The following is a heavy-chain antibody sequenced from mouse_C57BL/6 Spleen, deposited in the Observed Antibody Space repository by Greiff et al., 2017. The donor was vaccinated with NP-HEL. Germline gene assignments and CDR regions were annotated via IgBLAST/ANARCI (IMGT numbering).Heavy chain of an antibody. CDR3: TRGRPITTVVGDY. Sequence: QVQLKESGAELVRPGASVTLSCKASGYTFTDYEMHWVKQTPVHGLEWIGAIDPETGGTAYNQKFKGKAILTADKSSSTAYMELRSLTSEDSAVYYCTRGRPITTVVGDYWGQGTTLTVSS. J-gene: IGHJ2*01. D-gene: IGHD1-1*01. V-gene: IGHV1-15*01. CDR1: GYTFTDYE. CDR2: IDPETGGT.